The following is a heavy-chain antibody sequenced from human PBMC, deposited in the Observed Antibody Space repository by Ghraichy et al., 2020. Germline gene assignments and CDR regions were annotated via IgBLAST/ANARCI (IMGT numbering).Heavy chain of an antibody. CDR3: AKDIMTGSTGWCDP. J-gene: IGHJ5*02. CDR2: ITGDGGDT. V-gene: IGHV3-23*01. CDR1: GFTFSSYA. Sequence: GGSLRLSCAASGFTFSSYAMSWVRQAPGKGLEWVSFITGDGGDTYYADSVTGRFTISRDNSKNTLYRQMNSLRAEDTALYYCAKDIMTGSTGWCDPWGQGTLVTVSS. D-gene: IGHD3-9*01.